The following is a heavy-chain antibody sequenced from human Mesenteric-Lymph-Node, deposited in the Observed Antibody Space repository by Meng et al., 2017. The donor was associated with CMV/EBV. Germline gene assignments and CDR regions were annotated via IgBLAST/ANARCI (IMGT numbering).Heavy chain of an antibody. CDR1: GYTFSGYY. D-gene: IGHD7-27*01. J-gene: IGHJ4*02. CDR2: INPQSGGT. V-gene: IGHV1-2*02. CDR3: ARGGDTGASDY. Sequence: ASVKVSCKASGYTFSGYYIHWVRLAPGQGLEWMGWINPQSGGTNYAQKFQGRVTLTRDTSISTAYMELSRLRSDDTAVYYCARGGDTGASDYWGQGSQVTVSS.